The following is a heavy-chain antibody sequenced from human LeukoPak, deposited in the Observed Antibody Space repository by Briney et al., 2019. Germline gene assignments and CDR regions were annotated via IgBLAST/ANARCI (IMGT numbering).Heavy chain of an antibody. D-gene: IGHD3-10*01. CDR3: ARDWVAGVPFDAFDI. CDR2: IKEDGSEK. CDR1: GFTLSSYW. J-gene: IGHJ3*02. V-gene: IGHV3-7*01. Sequence: GGSLRLACAASGFTLSSYWMSWVRQAPGKGLEWVANIKEDGSEKYYVDSVEGRFTISRDNAKNSLYLHMNSLTAEDTAMYYCARDWVAGVPFDAFDIWGQGTMVSVSS.